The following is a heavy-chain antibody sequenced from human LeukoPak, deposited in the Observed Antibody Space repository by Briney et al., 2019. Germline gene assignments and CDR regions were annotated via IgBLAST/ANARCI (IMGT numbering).Heavy chain of an antibody. CDR2: IYYSGST. J-gene: IGHJ4*02. D-gene: IGHD3-16*01. CDR1: GDSISSYY. V-gene: IGHV4-59*01. CDR3: ARDRSLGIIDY. Sequence: SETLSLTCIVSGDSISSYYWSWIRQPPGKGLEWIGYIYYSGSTNYNPSLQSRVTISVDASKKHFSLKLSSVTAADTAVYYCARDRSLGIIDYWGQGTLVTVPS.